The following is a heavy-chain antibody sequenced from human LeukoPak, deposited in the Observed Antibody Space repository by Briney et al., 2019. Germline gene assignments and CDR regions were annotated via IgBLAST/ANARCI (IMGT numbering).Heavy chain of an antibody. Sequence: PGGSLRLSCEASGFTFSIYAIHWVRQAPGKGLEWVAIISYDGTKEYYADSVKGRFTISRDNSKNTLYLQMNGLRPEDTGVYYCAKSATSYNVNWLPDYWGQGTLVTVSS. CDR3: AKSATSYNVNWLPDY. CDR1: GFTFSIYA. CDR2: ISYDGTKE. D-gene: IGHD1-1*01. V-gene: IGHV3-30-3*01. J-gene: IGHJ4*02.